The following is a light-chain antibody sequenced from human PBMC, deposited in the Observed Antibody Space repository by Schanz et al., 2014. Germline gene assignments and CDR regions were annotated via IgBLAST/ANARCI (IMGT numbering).Light chain of an antibody. Sequence: QSALTQPASVSGSPGQSITISCTGTSSDVGSYKLVSWYQHHPGKAPKLMIYEDTKRPSGVSSRFSGSKSGNTASLTISRLQAEDEADYSCSSYALSTTFVIFGGGTKLTVL. J-gene: IGLJ2*01. CDR1: SSDVGSYKL. CDR3: SSYALSTTFVI. V-gene: IGLV2-23*01. CDR2: EDT.